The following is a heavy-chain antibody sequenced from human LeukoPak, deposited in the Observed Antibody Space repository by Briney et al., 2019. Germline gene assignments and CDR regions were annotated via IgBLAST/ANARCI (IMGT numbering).Heavy chain of an antibody. D-gene: IGHD1-7*01. Sequence: PGGSLRLSCAASGFTFSSYSMNWVRQAPGKGLEWVSYISSSSSTIYYADSVKGRFTISRDNAKNSLYLQMNSLRAEDTAVYYCASQFVLGKELELRSYYYGMDVWGQGTTVTVSS. J-gene: IGHJ6*02. CDR3: ASQFVLGKELELRSYYYGMDV. CDR1: GFTFSSYS. CDR2: ISSSSSTI. V-gene: IGHV3-48*01.